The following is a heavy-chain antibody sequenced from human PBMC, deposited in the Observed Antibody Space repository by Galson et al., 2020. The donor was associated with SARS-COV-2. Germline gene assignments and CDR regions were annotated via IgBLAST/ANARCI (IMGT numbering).Heavy chain of an antibody. V-gene: IGHV3-30*01. J-gene: IGHJ3*02. D-gene: IGHD6-19*01. CDR1: GFTFSGFP. CDR3: ARSGPSLAGTMGAFDI. CDR2: ISHDGSDK. Sequence: GGSLRLSCAASGFTFSGFPMHWVRQAPGQGLYCVSFISHDGSDKFYADSVKGRFTISRDNSKNTVFLQMDRLRPEDTAVYYCARSGPSLAGTMGAFDIWGQGTTVTVSS.